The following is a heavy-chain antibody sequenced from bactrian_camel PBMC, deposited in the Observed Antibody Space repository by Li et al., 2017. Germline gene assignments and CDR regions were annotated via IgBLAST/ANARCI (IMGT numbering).Heavy chain of an antibody. CDR2: INSDGGT. CDR3: AAERRRRWAYGGDCHGDWPDDSDY. V-gene: IGHV3S26*01. Sequence: VQLVESGGGSVQAGGSLRLSCAASGYTYSSYCMGWFRQAPGKEREGVASINSDGGTRYANAVKGRFTLSKDNAKKTLYLHMASLEAEDTAMYYCAAERRRRWAYGGDCHGDWPDDSDYWGQGTQVTVS. J-gene: IGHJ4*01. CDR1: GYTYSSYC. D-gene: IGHD4*01.